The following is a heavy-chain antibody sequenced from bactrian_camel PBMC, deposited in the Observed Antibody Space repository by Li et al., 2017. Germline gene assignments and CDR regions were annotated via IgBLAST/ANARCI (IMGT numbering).Heavy chain of an antibody. V-gene: IGHV3S53*01. CDR2: IIGGGGLA. CDR1: GYDYSPNYMV. J-gene: IGHJ7*01. D-gene: IGHD2*01. Sequence: VQLVESGGGSVQAGGSLRLSCAASGYDYSPNYMVMGWFRQAPGKEREAVAVIIGGGGLAKYADSVKGRFTISRDDTKNMVVLQMTSLKPDDTAMYYCAADLRRGYCPPWADMTHWGKGTQVTVS.